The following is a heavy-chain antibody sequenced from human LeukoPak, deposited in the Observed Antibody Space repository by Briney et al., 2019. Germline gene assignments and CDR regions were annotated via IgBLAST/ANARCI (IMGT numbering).Heavy chain of an antibody. V-gene: IGHV3-30*18. Sequence: GGSLRLSCAACGFTFNNYAMSWVRQAPGKGLEWVAVISYDGNKKYSADSVKGRFTISRDNTKNTLYLQMNSLRADDTAVYYCAKDMGAYDYDSSDNPEPLSYWGQGTLVTVSS. CDR3: AKDMGAYDYDSSDNPEPLSY. J-gene: IGHJ4*02. CDR1: GFTFNNYA. CDR2: ISYDGNKK. D-gene: IGHD3-22*01.